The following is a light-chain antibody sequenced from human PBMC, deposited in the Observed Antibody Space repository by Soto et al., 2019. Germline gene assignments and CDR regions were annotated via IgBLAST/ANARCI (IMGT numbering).Light chain of an antibody. CDR3: QQANNFPWT. CDR2: VAS. CDR1: QGISSW. Sequence: DIQMTQSPSSVSASVGDRVIITCRASQGISSWLAGYQQKPGKAPKLLNQVASSLQSGVPSRFSGTGSGTDFTLTINSLQPEDFAPYYCQQANNFPWTFGQGTKVEIK. J-gene: IGKJ1*01. V-gene: IGKV1-12*01.